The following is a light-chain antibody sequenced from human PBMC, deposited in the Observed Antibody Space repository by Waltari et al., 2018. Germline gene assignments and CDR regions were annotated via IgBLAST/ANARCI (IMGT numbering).Light chain of an antibody. CDR1: QSLLYSSNNKNY. J-gene: IGKJ1*01. Sequence: DIVMTQSPDSLAVSPGERATINCKSSQSLLYSSNNKNYLAWYQQKVGQPPKLLIYWASTRESGVPDRFSGSGSGTDFTLTSSSLQAEDVAVYYCQQYYDVPWTFGQGTKVEIK. V-gene: IGKV4-1*01. CDR3: QQYYDVPWT. CDR2: WAS.